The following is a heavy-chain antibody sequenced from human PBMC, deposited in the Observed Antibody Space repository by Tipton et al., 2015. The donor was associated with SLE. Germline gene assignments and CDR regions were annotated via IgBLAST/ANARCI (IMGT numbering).Heavy chain of an antibody. V-gene: IGHV4-34*01. D-gene: IGHD2-8*02. J-gene: IGHJ2*01. CDR3: ARANGVLGSQVPYWYFDL. CDR2: INHSGST. CDR1: GGSFSAYY. Sequence: TLSLTCAVYGGSFSAYYWTWIRQPPGKGLEWIGEINHSGSTNYNPSLKSRGTISLDTSKNQLSLRLISVTAADTAVYYCARANGVLGSQVPYWYFDLWGRGTLVTVSS.